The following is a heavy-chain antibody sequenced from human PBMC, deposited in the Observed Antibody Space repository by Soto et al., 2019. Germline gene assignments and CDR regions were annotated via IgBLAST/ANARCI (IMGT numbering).Heavy chain of an antibody. CDR2: IIPILGIA. Sequence: SVKVSCKASGDTFTGYYMHWVRQAPGQGLEWMGRIIPILGIANYAQKFQGRVTITADKSTSTAYMEVSSLKTEDTAVYYCERAVSCGYSYEDHCFDYCGQRTLFTVSS. CDR1: GDTFTGYY. V-gene: IGHV1-69*04. J-gene: IGHJ4*02. CDR3: ERAVSCGYSYEDHCFDY. D-gene: IGHD5-18*01.